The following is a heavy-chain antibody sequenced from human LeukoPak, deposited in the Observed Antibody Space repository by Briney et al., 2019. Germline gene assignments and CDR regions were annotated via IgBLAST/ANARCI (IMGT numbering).Heavy chain of an antibody. Sequence: GASVKVSCEASGYTFTSYDINWVRQATGQGLEWMGWMNPNSGNTGYAQKFQGRVTMTRNTSISTAYMELSRLRSDDTAVYYCAGPRERYFDWFPDYWGQGTLVTVSS. CDR3: AGPRERYFDWFPDY. J-gene: IGHJ4*02. CDR1: GYTFTSYD. V-gene: IGHV1-8*01. D-gene: IGHD3-9*01. CDR2: MNPNSGNT.